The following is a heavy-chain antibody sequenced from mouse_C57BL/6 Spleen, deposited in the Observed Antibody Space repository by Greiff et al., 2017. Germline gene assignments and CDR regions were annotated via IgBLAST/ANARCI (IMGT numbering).Heavy chain of an antibody. J-gene: IGHJ4*01. D-gene: IGHD1-1*01. V-gene: IGHV1-53*01. Sequence: QVQLQQPGTELVKPGASVKLSCKASGYTFTSYWMHWVKQRPGQGLEWIGNINPSNGGTNYNDKFKSKATLTVTKSSSTAYMQLSGLTSADTAVYYGASPITTVVATDYAMDYWGQGTPVTVSS. CDR2: INPSNGGT. CDR3: ASPITTVVATDYAMDY. CDR1: GYTFTSYW.